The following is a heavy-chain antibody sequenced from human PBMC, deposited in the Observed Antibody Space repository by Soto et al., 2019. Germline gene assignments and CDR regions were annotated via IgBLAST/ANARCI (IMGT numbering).Heavy chain of an antibody. J-gene: IGHJ6*02. CDR1: GYSISSGYY. V-gene: IGHV4-38-2*01. D-gene: IGHD4-17*01. Sequence: SETLSLTCAVSGYSISSGYYWGWIRQPPGKGLEWIGSIYHSGSTYYNPSLKSRVTISVDTSKNQFSLKLSSVTAADTAVYYCVRGTVMDVWGQGTTVTVSS. CDR3: VRGTVMDV. CDR2: IYHSGST.